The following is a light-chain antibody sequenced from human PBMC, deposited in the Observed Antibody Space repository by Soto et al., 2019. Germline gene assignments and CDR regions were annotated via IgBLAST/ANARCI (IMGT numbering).Light chain of an antibody. CDR1: QSLLHRNGYNY. J-gene: IGKJ4*01. V-gene: IGKV2-28*01. CDR2: LGS. Sequence: DIVMTQSPLSLPVTPGEPASISCRSSQSLLHRNGYNYLDWYLQKPGHSPQLLINLGSNRASGVPDRFSGSGAGTDFTLKISRVEAEEVGVSYCMQALQTPLTFGGGTKVEIK. CDR3: MQALQTPLT.